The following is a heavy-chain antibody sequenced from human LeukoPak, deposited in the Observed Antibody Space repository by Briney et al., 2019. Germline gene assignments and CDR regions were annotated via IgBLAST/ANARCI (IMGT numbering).Heavy chain of an antibody. CDR2: ISSSSTI. J-gene: IGHJ4*02. D-gene: IGHD1-1*01. CDR1: GFTFSSYS. V-gene: IGHV3-48*01. Sequence: PGGSLRLSCAASGFTFSSYSMNWVRQAPGKGLEWVSYISSSSTIHYADSVKGRFTISRDNAKNSRYLQMNSLRAEDTAVYYCARDGISWNDAPQFDYWGQGTLVTVSS. CDR3: ARDGISWNDAPQFDY.